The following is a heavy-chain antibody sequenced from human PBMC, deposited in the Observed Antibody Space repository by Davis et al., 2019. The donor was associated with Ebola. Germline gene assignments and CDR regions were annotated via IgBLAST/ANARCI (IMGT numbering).Heavy chain of an antibody. V-gene: IGHV3-74*01. CDR2: ISWGSGSI. J-gene: IGHJ4*02. CDR1: GFTFSDHY. Sequence: HTGGSLRLSCAASGFTFSDHYMDWVRQAPGKGLDWVSSISWGSGSIGYADSVKGRFTISRDNAKNTLYLQMDSLRAEDTAVYYCARDGEHYSDLDYWGQGTLVTVSS. D-gene: IGHD1-26*01. CDR3: ARDGEHYSDLDY.